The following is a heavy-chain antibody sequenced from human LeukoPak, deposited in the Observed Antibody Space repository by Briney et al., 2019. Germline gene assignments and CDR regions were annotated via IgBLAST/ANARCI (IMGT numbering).Heavy chain of an antibody. Sequence: GGSLRLSCAASGFTFSSYSMNWVRQAPGKGLEWVSVIYSGGSTYYADSVKGRFTISRDNSKNTLYLQMNSLRAEDTAVYYCARDKVYYYDSSGYSYYWYFDLWGRGTLVTVSS. D-gene: IGHD3-22*01. CDR1: GFTFSSYS. CDR3: ARDKVYYYDSSGYSYYWYFDL. CDR2: IYSGGST. J-gene: IGHJ2*01. V-gene: IGHV3-66*01.